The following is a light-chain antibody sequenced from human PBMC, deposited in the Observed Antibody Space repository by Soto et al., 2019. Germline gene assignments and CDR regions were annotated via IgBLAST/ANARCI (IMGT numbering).Light chain of an antibody. V-gene: IGLV2-8*01. CDR3: CSFTSSNTHV. CDR2: DVT. J-gene: IGLJ1*01. CDR1: NSDVGAYNY. Sequence: QSALTQPPSASGSPGQSVAISCTGTNSDVGAYNYVSWYQQHPGKAPKLVIYDVTKWPSGVPDRFSGSKSGNTASLTVSGLQAEDEADYYCCSFTSSNTHVFGTGTKLTVL.